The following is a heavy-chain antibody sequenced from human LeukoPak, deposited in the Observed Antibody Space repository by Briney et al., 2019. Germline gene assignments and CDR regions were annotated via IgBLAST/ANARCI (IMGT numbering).Heavy chain of an antibody. Sequence: PSETLSLTCAVSGYSISSYYYWGWIRQPPEKGLEWIGSIYYSGSTYYNPSLRSRVTISVDTSKNQFSLKLYSVTAADTAVYYCARGGGWKYYFNYWGQGTLVTVSS. V-gene: IGHV4-38-2*01. CDR2: IYYSGST. CDR3: ARGGGWKYYFNY. D-gene: IGHD1-1*01. CDR1: GYSISSYYY. J-gene: IGHJ4*02.